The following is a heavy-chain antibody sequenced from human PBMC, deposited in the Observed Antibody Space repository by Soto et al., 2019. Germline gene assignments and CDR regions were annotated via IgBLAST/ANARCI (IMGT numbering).Heavy chain of an antibody. CDR2: IFHSGST. CDR1: GFSISSGHY. Sequence: SETLSLTCGVSGFSISSGHYWGWVRQPPGKGLEWIGSIFHSGSTYYNPSLKSRVTMSVDTSRNHFSLKLSSVTAADTAIYYCGRVRLGPYNWLEPWGQGTLVTVSS. CDR3: GRVRLGPYNWLEP. J-gene: IGHJ5*02. V-gene: IGHV4-38-2*01. D-gene: IGHD3-10*01.